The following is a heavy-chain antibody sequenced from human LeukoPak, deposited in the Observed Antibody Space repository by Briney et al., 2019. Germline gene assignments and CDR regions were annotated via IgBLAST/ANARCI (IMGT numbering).Heavy chain of an antibody. CDR1: GYTFNTYG. Sequence: ASVKVSCKASGYTFNTYGISWVRQAPGQGPEWMGWISGYNGNTKYAQKFQGRVTMTTDTSTSTAYMEMRSLRSDDTAVYFCARVYYYDTSGHNWFDSWGQGTLVTVSS. D-gene: IGHD3-22*01. CDR2: ISGYNGNT. CDR3: ARVYYYDTSGHNWFDS. V-gene: IGHV1-18*01. J-gene: IGHJ5*01.